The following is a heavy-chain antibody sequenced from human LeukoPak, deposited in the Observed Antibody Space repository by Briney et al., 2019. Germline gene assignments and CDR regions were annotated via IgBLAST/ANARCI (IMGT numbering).Heavy chain of an antibody. J-gene: IGHJ4*02. Sequence: SETLSLTCTVSGGSISSGGYYWSWIRQHPGKGLEWIGYIYYSGSTYYNPSLKSRVTISVDTSENQFSLKLSSVTAADTAVYYCARDHDSSGLDYWGQGTLVTVSS. V-gene: IGHV4-31*03. CDR3: ARDHDSSGLDY. CDR2: IYYSGST. D-gene: IGHD3-22*01. CDR1: GGSISSGGYY.